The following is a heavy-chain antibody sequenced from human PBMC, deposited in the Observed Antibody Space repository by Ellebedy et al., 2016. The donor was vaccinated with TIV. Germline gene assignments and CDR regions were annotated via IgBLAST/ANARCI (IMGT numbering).Heavy chain of an antibody. Sequence: GGSLRLXXAASGFTFDDYAMHWVRQAPGKGLEWVSGISWNSGSIGYADSVKGRFTISRDNAKNSLYLQMNSLRAEDTALYYCAKDGGSSYYYYGMDVWGQGTTVTVSS. CDR2: ISWNSGSI. V-gene: IGHV3-9*01. D-gene: IGHD1-26*01. CDR1: GFTFDDYA. CDR3: AKDGGSSYYYYGMDV. J-gene: IGHJ6*02.